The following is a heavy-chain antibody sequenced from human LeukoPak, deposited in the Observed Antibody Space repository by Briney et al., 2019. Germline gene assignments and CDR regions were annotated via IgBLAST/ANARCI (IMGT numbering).Heavy chain of an antibody. V-gene: IGHV1-2*02. J-gene: IGHJ5*02. CDR1: GYTFTGYY. CDR3: ARDFSTYCYGSGSHNWFDP. D-gene: IGHD3-10*01. CDR2: INPNSGGT. Sequence: GASVKVSCKASGYTFTGYYMHWVRQAPGQGLEWMGWINPNSGGTNYAQKFQGRVTMTRDTSISTAYMELSRLRSDDTAVYYCARDFSTYCYGSGSHNWFDPWGQGTLVTVSS.